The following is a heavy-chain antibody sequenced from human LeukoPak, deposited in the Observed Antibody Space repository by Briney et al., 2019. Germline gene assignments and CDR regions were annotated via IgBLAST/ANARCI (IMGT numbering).Heavy chain of an antibody. Sequence: GGSLRLSCAASGFTFSSYAMSWVRQAPGKGLEWVSAISGSGGSTYYAGSVKGRFTISRDNSKNTLYLQMNSLRAEDTAVYYCAKTLDYYDSSGFHYWGQGTLVTVSS. V-gene: IGHV3-23*01. CDR3: AKTLDYYDSSGFHY. CDR2: ISGSGGST. CDR1: GFTFSSYA. D-gene: IGHD3-22*01. J-gene: IGHJ4*02.